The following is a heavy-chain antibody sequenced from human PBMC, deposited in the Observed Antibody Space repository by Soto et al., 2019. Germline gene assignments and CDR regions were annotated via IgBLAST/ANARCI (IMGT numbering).Heavy chain of an antibody. Sequence: GGSLRLSCAASGFSFSDSYMSWIRQAPGKGLEWVSYISRGGSVIYYADSVKGRFTISRDDAKNSLYLQMNSLRAEDTAIYYCASDSHAVDLGYWGQGTLVAVSS. CDR1: GFSFSDSY. CDR3: ASDSHAVDLGY. D-gene: IGHD3-10*01. J-gene: IGHJ4*02. CDR2: ISRGGSVI. V-gene: IGHV3-11*01.